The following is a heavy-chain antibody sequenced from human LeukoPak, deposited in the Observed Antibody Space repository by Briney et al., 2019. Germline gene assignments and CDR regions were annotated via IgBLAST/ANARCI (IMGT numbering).Heavy chain of an antibody. V-gene: IGHV3-7*03. CDR2: IKEDGSEK. D-gene: IGHD6-19*01. J-gene: IGHJ6*02. CDR3: ARAGYSSGWYRGKYYYYGMDV. CDR1: GFTFSSYW. Sequence: GGSLRLSCAATGFTFSSYWMTWVRQAPGKGLEWVVNIKEDGSEKYYVDSVKGRITISRDNAKNSLYLQMNSLRAEDTAVYYCARAGYSSGWYRGKYYYYGMDVWGQGTTVTVSS.